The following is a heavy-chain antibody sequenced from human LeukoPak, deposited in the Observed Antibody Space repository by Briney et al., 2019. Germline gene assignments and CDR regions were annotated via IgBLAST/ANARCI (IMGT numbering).Heavy chain of an antibody. J-gene: IGHJ4*02. D-gene: IGHD2-21*02. CDR3: ARIIGDRGGFDY. V-gene: IGHV3-21*01. Sequence: KPGGSLRLSSAASGFTFSSYNINWVRQAPGKGLEWVSYISSSSSNIYYADSVKGRFTISRDNAKSSLYLQMNSLRTEDTAVYYCARIIGDRGGFDYWGQGTLVTVSS. CDR1: GFTFSSYN. CDR2: ISSSSSNI.